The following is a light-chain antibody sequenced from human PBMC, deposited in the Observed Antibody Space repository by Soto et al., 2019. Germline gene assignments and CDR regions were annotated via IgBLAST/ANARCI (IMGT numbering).Light chain of an antibody. V-gene: IGKV4-1*01. Sequence: DIVMTQSPDSLAVSLGERATINCKSSQSVLYRSNNKNCLAWYQQKPGQPPKLLIYWASTRESGVPDRFSGSGSGTDFTLTISTLQAEDVAIYHCQQYFTTPITFGQGTRLEIK. J-gene: IGKJ5*01. CDR2: WAS. CDR3: QQYFTTPIT. CDR1: QSVLYRSNNKNC.